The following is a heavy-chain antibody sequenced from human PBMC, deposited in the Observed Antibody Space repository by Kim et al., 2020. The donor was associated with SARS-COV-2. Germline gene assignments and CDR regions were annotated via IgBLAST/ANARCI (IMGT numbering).Heavy chain of an antibody. CDR3: AKPPSGGYDRREVTTPPYYYGMDV. D-gene: IGHD5-12*01. J-gene: IGHJ6*02. Sequence: GGSLRLSCAASGFTFSSYAMSWVRQAPGKGLEWVSAISGSGGSTYYADSVKGRFTITRDNSKNTLYLQMNSLRAEDTAVYYCAKPPSGGYDRREVTTPPYYYGMDVWGQGTTVTVSS. V-gene: IGHV3-23*01. CDR2: ISGSGGST. CDR1: GFTFSSYA.